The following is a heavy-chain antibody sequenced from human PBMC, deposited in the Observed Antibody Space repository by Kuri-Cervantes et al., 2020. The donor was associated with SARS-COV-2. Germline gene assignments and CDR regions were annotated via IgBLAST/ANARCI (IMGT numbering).Heavy chain of an antibody. Sequence: SETLSLTCTLSGGSISGYYWSWIRQSAGKGLEFIGRVYSSGGTNYNPSLESRVTMSIDTAKNQDFLRLTAVTAADTAVYYCARVGVRSYGVFDYWGQGTLVTVSS. CDR3: ARVGVRSYGVFDY. CDR1: GGSISGYY. J-gene: IGHJ4*02. D-gene: IGHD5-18*01. V-gene: IGHV4-4*07. CDR2: VYSSGGT.